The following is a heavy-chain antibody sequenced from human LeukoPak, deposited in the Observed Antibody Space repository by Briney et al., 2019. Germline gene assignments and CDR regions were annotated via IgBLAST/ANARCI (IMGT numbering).Heavy chain of an antibody. CDR1: GGSISSSNW. J-gene: IGHJ4*02. V-gene: IGHV4-4*02. CDR3: ARGVAAAGTLHFDY. CDR2: IYHSGST. D-gene: IGHD6-13*01. Sequence: SGTLSLTCAVSGGSISSSNWWSWVRQPPGKGLEWIGEIYHSGSTNYNPFLKSRVTISVDKSKNQFSLKLSSVTAADTAVYYCARGVAAAGTLHFDYWGQGTLVTVSS.